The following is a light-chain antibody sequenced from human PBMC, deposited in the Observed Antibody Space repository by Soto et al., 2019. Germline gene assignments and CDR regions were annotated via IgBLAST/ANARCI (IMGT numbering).Light chain of an antibody. CDR2: AVS. V-gene: IGKV1-12*01. Sequence: DIQMTQSPSSVSASVGDRVTITCRASQPISSWLAWYQQKPGKAPKLLICAVSRLQSGVPSRFSGGGSGTDFTLTISSLQPEDFATYYCQQAADFPRTFGQGTKVEIK. CDR1: QPISSW. J-gene: IGKJ1*01. CDR3: QQAADFPRT.